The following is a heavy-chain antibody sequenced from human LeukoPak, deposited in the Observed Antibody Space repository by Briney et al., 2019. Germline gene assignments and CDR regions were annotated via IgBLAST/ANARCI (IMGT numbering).Heavy chain of an antibody. CDR2: LRKDATYS. V-gene: IGHV3-30*02. CDR1: GFNFSSYG. D-gene: IGHD1-26*01. J-gene: IGHJ4*02. CDR3: ASGGPTRGTLDY. Sequence: TGVSLRLSCAASGFNFSSYGMYWVRQTPEKGLQWVAYLRKDATYSNYADSVRGRFAISRDNSKNTLDLQMSSRRVEDTAVYYCASGGPTRGTLDYGGQGTLVTVSS.